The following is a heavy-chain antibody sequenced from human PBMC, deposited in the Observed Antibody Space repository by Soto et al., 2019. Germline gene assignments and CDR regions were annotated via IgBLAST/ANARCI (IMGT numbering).Heavy chain of an antibody. J-gene: IGHJ6*02. D-gene: IGHD4-17*01. V-gene: IGHV1-3*01. Sequence: ASVKVSCKASGYTFRSYAIHWVRQAPGQSLEWMGWISAGNGNTKYSEKFQGRVTLTRDTAARIAYMELNSLRSEDTAVYFCARNYDDRYFYNYEMDVWGQGTTVTVSS. CDR2: ISAGNGNT. CDR1: GYTFRSYA. CDR3: ARNYDDRYFYNYEMDV.